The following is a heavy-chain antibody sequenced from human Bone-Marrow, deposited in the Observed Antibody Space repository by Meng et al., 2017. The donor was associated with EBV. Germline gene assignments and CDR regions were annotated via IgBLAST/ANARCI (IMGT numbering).Heavy chain of an antibody. CDR1: GYTFTSYY. D-gene: IGHD2-15*01. J-gene: IGHJ5*02. CDR3: ARGGTNCSGGSCYPYNWFDP. V-gene: IGHV1-46*01. Sequence: QVQAGESGAEEKKPGASVKVSCKAFGYTFTSYYMHWVRQAPGQGLEWMGIINPSGGSTSYAQKFQGRVTMTRDTSTSTVYMELSSLRSEDSAVYYCARGGTNCSGGSCYPYNWFDPWGQGTLVTVSS. CDR2: INPSGGST.